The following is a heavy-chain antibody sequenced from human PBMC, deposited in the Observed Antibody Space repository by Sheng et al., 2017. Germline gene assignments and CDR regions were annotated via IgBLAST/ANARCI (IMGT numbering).Heavy chain of an antibody. D-gene: IGHD5-12*01. CDR2: ISSSGDKT. CDR1: RFTFSTYA. Sequence: EVQLVESGGGLVRPGGSLRLSCAASRFTFSTYAMSWVRQAPGKGLEWVSSISSSGDKTYYADSVKGRFTISRDNSKNTLYLQMNSLRGEDTSVNYCAKHQGTSGYDFDAFDIWGQGTMVTVSS. J-gene: IGHJ3*02. V-gene: IGHV3-23*04. CDR3: AKHQGTSGYDFDAFDI.